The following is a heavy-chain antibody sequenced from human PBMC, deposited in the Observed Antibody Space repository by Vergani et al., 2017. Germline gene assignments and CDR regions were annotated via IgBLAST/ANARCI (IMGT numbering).Heavy chain of an antibody. CDR1: GYSISSGYY. V-gene: IGHV2-5*02. CDR3: AHLIFVKGGEDWFDP. Sequence: QESGPGLVKPSETLSLTCAVSGYSISSGYYWGWIRQPPGKGLEWLALIYWDDDKRYSPSLKSRLTITKDTSKNQVVLTMTNMDPVDTATYYCAHLIFVKGGEDWFDPWGQGTLVTVSS. CDR2: IYWDDDK. J-gene: IGHJ5*02. D-gene: IGHD3-3*02.